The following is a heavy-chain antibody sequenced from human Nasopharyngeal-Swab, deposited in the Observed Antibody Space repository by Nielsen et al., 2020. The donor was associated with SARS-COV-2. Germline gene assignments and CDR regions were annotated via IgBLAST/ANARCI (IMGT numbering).Heavy chain of an antibody. D-gene: IGHD5-12*01. CDR1: GFTFSTYD. CDR2: ISGSGEST. V-gene: IGHV3-23*01. CDR3: AKDRDSGDDSGEYYHYYGMDV. Sequence: GESLKISCAASGFTFSTYDMSWVRQAPGKGLEWVSGISGSGESTHYADSVKGRFTISRDNSKNTLYLQMNSLRAEDTAMYYCAKDRDSGDDSGEYYHYYGMDVWGQGTSVTVS. J-gene: IGHJ6*02.